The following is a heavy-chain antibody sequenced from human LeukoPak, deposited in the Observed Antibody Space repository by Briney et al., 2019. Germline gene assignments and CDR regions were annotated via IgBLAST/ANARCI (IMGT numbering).Heavy chain of an antibody. CDR2: ITSSSGFI. J-gene: IGHJ4*02. CDR1: GFTFSTYA. D-gene: IGHD4-17*01. Sequence: PGGFLRLSCAASGFTFSTYAMNWVRQAPGKGLEWVSFITSSSGFIYYSDSVKGRFTISRDNAKNSLYLHMNSLRAEDTAVYYCARYGDYFGDYWGQGALVTVSS. CDR3: ARYGDYFGDY. V-gene: IGHV3-21*01.